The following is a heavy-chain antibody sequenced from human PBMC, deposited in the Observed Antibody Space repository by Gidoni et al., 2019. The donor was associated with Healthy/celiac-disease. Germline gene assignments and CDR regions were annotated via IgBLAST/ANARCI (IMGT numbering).Heavy chain of an antibody. J-gene: IGHJ4*02. Sequence: QVQLVESGGGLVKPGGSMSLSCAASGFPFSDYYWSWIRQAPGKGLEWVSYISSSSSYTNYADSVKGRFTISRDNAKNSRYLQMNSLRAEDTAVYYCARGYSSSWYYFDYWGQGTLVTVSS. CDR2: ISSSSSYT. D-gene: IGHD6-13*01. CDR1: GFPFSDYY. V-gene: IGHV3-11*05. CDR3: ARGYSSSWYYFDY.